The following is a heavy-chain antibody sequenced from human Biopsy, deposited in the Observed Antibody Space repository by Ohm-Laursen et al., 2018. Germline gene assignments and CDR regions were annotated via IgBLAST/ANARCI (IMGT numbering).Heavy chain of an antibody. D-gene: IGHD1-26*01. CDR2: IYTSGSP. CDR3: ARGTGRYYVYGAFDI. CDR1: GDSINNYY. Sequence: TLSLTCIVPGDSINNYYWSWIRQPAGKGLEWIGRIYTSGSPNYNLSLESRVTMSVDTSKNQFSLNLRSVTAADTAVYYCARGTGRYYVYGAFDIWGQGTVVTVSS. V-gene: IGHV4-4*07. J-gene: IGHJ3*02.